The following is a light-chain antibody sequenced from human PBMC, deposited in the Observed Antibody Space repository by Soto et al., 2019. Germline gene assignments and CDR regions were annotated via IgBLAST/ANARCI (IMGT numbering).Light chain of an antibody. CDR3: QQRSNWPPGT. Sequence: EIVLTQSPATLSLSPGERATLSCRASQSVSSYLAWYQQKPGQAPRLLIYDAYNRATGIPARFSGSGSGTDFTLTISSLEPEDFAVYYCQQRSNWPPGTFGPGTKVDIK. V-gene: IGKV3-11*01. J-gene: IGKJ3*01. CDR2: DAY. CDR1: QSVSSY.